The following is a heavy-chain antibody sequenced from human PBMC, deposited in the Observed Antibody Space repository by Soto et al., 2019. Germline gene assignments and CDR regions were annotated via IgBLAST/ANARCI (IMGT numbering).Heavy chain of an antibody. D-gene: IGHD6-6*01. V-gene: IGHV1-69*06. CDR1: GGTFSSYA. CDR3: ARGIAARPRSWFDP. J-gene: IGHJ5*02. Sequence: GASVKVSCKASGGTFSSYAISWVRQAPGQGLEWMGGIIPIFGTANYAQKFQGRVTITADKSTSTAYMELSSLRSEDTAVYYCARGIAARPRSWFDPWGQGTLVTVSS. CDR2: IIPIFGTA.